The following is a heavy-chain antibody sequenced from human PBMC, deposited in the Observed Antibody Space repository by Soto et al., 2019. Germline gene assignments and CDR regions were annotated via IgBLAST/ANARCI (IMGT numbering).Heavy chain of an antibody. J-gene: IGHJ4*02. D-gene: IGHD1-1*01. Sequence: GGALRRSCAASGFTFSSHWMSWVRQAPGKGLEWVASINPDGSAKYYVDSVNGRFTISRDNSKNSLYLEMNSLRAEDTAVYYCASLLGTVTTFEYWGQGSLVTVSS. CDR2: INPDGSAK. CDR1: GFTFSSHW. CDR3: ASLLGTVTTFEY. V-gene: IGHV3-7*01.